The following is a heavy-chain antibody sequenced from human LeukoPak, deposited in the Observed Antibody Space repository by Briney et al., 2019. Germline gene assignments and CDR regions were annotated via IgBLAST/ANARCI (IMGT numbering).Heavy chain of an antibody. D-gene: IGHD4-23*01. CDR1: GFTFSSYG. Sequence: GRSLRLSCAASGFTFSSYGMHWVRQAPGKGLEWVAVIWYDGSNKYYADSVKGRFTISRDNSKNTLYLQMNSLRAEDTAVYYCASNLDGGPAVYYYYGMDVWGQGTTVTVPS. J-gene: IGHJ6*02. CDR3: ASNLDGGPAVYYYYGMDV. V-gene: IGHV3-33*01. CDR2: IWYDGSNK.